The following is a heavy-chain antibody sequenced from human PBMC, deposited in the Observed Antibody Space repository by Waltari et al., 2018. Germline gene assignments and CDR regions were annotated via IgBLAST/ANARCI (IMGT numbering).Heavy chain of an antibody. J-gene: IGHJ4*02. Sequence: QVQLQQWGAGLLKPSETLSLTCAVYGGSFSGYYWSWIRQPPGKGLEWIGEINHSGSTNYTPPLRSGVTISVDTSKNHSSRKLGFLTAAETAVYYWAREEVDFWSGYFLDYWGQGTRSPSPQ. V-gene: IGHV4-34*01. CDR1: GGSFSGYY. CDR2: INHSGST. CDR3: AREEVDFWSGYFLDY. D-gene: IGHD3-3*01.